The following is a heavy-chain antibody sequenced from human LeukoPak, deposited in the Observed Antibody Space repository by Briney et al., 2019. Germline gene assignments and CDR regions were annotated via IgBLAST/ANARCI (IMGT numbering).Heavy chain of an antibody. D-gene: IGHD3-10*01. CDR1: GYTFTSYD. Sequence: GASVEVSCKASGYTFTSYDVNWVRQATGQGLEWMGWMNPNSGNTGYAQKFQGRVTMTRNTSISTAYMELSSLRSEDTAVYYCARGRRGRGGRDKGFDYWGQGTLVTVSS. CDR3: ARGRRGRGGRDKGFDY. J-gene: IGHJ4*02. CDR2: MNPNSGNT. V-gene: IGHV1-8*01.